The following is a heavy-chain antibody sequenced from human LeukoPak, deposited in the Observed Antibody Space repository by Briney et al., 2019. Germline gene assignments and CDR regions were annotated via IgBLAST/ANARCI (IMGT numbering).Heavy chain of an antibody. D-gene: IGHD5-24*01. CDR2: ISGSGGST. J-gene: IGHJ6*03. Sequence: QAGGSLRLSCAASGFTFSSYAMSWVRQAPGKGLEWVSAISGSGGSTYYADSVKGRFTISRDNSKNTLYLQMNSLRAEDTAVYYCAREEVAEVATLTFNWVATYYSHYMDAWGKGTTVTVSS. V-gene: IGHV3-23*01. CDR3: AREEVAEVATLTFNWVATYYSHYMDA. CDR1: GFTFSSYA.